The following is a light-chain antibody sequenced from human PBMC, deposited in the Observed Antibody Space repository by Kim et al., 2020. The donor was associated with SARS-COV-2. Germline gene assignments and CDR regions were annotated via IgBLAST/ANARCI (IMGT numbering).Light chain of an antibody. J-gene: IGLJ2*01. CDR1: GSNFGAGYD. V-gene: IGLV1-40*01. CDR2: GNN. Sequence: QTVTVAGTEGGSNFGAGYDVHWYQQLPGTAPRLIIYGNNNRPLGVPDRFSGSKSGTSASLTITGLQAEDEGDYYCQSFDKSLSGWIFGGGTKLNVL. CDR3: QSFDKSLSGWI.